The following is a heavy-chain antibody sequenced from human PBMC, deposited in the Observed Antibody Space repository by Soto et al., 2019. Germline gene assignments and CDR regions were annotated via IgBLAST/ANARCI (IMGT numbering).Heavy chain of an antibody. CDR2: IYYSGST. CDR3: XXXGGNLELQPTDWYFDL. CDR1: GGSISSSSYY. D-gene: IGHD1-7*01. J-gene: IGHJ2*01. Sequence: QLQLQESGPGLVKPSETLSLTCTVSGGSISSSSYYWGWIRQPPGKGLEWIGSIYYSGSTYYNPSLKSRFTISVDTSKTQFSLXLSSVTAXDXAXYYXXXXGGNLELQPTDWYFDLWGRGTLVTVSS. V-gene: IGHV4-39*01.